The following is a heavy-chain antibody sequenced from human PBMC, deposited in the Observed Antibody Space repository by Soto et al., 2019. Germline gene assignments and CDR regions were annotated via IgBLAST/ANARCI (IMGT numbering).Heavy chain of an antibody. V-gene: IGHV3-23*01. J-gene: IGHJ5*02. CDR1: GFTFSSYA. CDR3: AKDEIPAATIMGWFDP. D-gene: IGHD5-12*01. CDR2: ISGSGGST. Sequence: PGGSLRLSCAASGFTFSSYAMSWVRQAPGKGLEWVSAISGSGGSTYYADSVKGRFTISRDNSKNTLYLQMNSLRAEDTAVYYCAKDEIPAATIMGWFDPWGQGTLVTVSS.